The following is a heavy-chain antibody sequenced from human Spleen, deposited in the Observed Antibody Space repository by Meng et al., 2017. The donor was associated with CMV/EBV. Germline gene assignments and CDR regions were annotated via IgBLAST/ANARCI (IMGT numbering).Heavy chain of an antibody. CDR2: INQDESLI. V-gene: IGHV3-7*03. CDR3: AKDTPSGTSGAFDI. CDR1: GFTFSDYW. Sequence: GESLKISCVASGFTFSDYWMSWVRQTPGKGLEWVAKINQDESLIFYVGSVKGRFTISRDNAKNSLYLQMNSLRAEDTAVYYCAKDTPSGTSGAFDIWGQGTMVTVSS. J-gene: IGHJ3*02. D-gene: IGHD6-13*01.